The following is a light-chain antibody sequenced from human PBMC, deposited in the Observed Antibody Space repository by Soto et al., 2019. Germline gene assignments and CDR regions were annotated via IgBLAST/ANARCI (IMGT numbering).Light chain of an antibody. CDR2: DVF. V-gene: IGLV2-14*01. Sequence: QSVLTQDASVSGSPGQSITISRTGTSSDVGGYNYVSWYQQHPGRAPKLIIYDVFTRPSGISHRFSGSKSGNTASLTISALQAEDEADYYCTSWTSTSTYVFGSGTKVTVL. J-gene: IGLJ1*01. CDR3: TSWTSTSTYV. CDR1: SSDVGGYNY.